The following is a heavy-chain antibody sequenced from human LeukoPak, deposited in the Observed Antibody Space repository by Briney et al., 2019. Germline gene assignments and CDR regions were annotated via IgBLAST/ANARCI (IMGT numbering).Heavy chain of an antibody. CDR2: IYYSGST. V-gene: IGHV4-59*08. CDR1: GGSISSYY. CDR3: ARRTAAGNYFDY. D-gene: IGHD6-13*01. J-gene: IGHJ4*02. Sequence: PSETLSLTCTVSGGSISSYYWSWIGQPPGKGLEWIGYIYYSGSTNYNPSLKSRVTISVDTSKNQFSLKLSSVTAADTAVYYCARRTAAGNYFDYWGQGTLVTVSS.